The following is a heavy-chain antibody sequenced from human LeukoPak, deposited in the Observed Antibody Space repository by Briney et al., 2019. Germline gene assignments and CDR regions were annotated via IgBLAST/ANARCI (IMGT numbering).Heavy chain of an antibody. Sequence: ASVKVSCKASGYTFTSYDINWVRQATGQGLEWMGWMNPNSGNTGYAQKFQGRVTMTRNTSISTAYMELSGLRSEDTAVYYCASSEGDMTAFDDWGQGTLVTVSS. CDR2: MNPNSGNT. D-gene: IGHD3-9*01. CDR3: ASSEGDMTAFDD. J-gene: IGHJ4*02. V-gene: IGHV1-8*01. CDR1: GYTFTSYD.